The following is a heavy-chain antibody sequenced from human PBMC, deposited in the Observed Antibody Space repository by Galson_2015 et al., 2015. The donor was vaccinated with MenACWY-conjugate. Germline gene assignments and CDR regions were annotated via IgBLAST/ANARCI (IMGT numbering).Heavy chain of an antibody. CDR3: ARVPGYYGSGNYPLGDY. Sequence: SVKVSCKASGYTFTNYGISWVRQAPGQGLESLGWISVYNGNTNYPHKLQGRVTMTTDTSTNTAYMELRSLRSDDTAVYYCARVPGYYGSGNYPLGDYWGQGTLVTVSS. D-gene: IGHD3-10*01. CDR2: ISVYNGNT. J-gene: IGHJ4*02. CDR1: GYTFTNYG. V-gene: IGHV1-18*01.